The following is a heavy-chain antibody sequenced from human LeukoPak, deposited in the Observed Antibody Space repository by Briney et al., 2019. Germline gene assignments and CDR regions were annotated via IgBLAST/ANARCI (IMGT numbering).Heavy chain of an antibody. D-gene: IGHD5-12*01. CDR1: GGSISSYY. V-gene: IGHV4-4*07. CDR2: IYTSGST. CDR3: ARGPVYSGYVDY. J-gene: IGHJ4*02. Sequence: SETLSLTCTVSGGSISSYYWSWIRQPAGKGLEWIGRIYTSGSTNYNPSLKSRVTMSVDTSKNQFSLKLSSVTAADTAMYYCARGPVYSGYVDYWGQGTLVTVSS.